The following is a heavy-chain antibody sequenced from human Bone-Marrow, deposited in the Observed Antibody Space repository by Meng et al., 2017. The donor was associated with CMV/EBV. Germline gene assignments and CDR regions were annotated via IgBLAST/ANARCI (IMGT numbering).Heavy chain of an antibody. J-gene: IGHJ6*02. D-gene: IGHD6-6*01. V-gene: IGHV3-48*04. CDR1: GFTFSPYS. CDR2: ISSSSSIK. CDR3: ARGRGVGVLYQLHYYGMDV. Sequence: GGSLRLSCAASGFTFSPYSMNWVRQAPGEGLEWVSYISSSSSIKYYADSVKGRFTISRDNAKNSLYLKMNSLRAEDTAVYYCARGRGVGVLYQLHYYGMDVWGQGTTVTVSS.